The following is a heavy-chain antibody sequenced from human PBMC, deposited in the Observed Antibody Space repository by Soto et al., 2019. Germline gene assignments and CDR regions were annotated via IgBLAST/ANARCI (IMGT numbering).Heavy chain of an antibody. CDR2: IYYSGSN. V-gene: IGHV4-59*12. CDR3: ARTSYYDSTGYYNMDV. Sequence: FETLSLTCTVSGGPISSYYWGWIRQPPGKGLEWIGYIYYSGSNNYNPSLNSRVTISVDKSKTQFSLKLTSVTAADTADYYCARTSYYDSTGYYNMDVWGQGTTVTVSS. D-gene: IGHD3-22*01. J-gene: IGHJ6*02. CDR1: GGPISSYY.